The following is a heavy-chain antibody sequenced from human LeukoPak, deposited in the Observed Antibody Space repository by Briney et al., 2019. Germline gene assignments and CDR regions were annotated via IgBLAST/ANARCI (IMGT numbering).Heavy chain of an antibody. CDR3: ARGMRYYGSGNIMDD. CDR2: INHSGST. V-gene: IGHV4-34*01. CDR1: GGSFSGYY. J-gene: IGHJ6*02. D-gene: IGHD3-10*01. Sequence: SETLSLTCAVYGGSFSGYYWSWIRRPPGKGLEWIGEINHSGSTNYNPSLKSRVTISVDTSKNQFSLKLSSVTAADTAVYYCARGMRYYGSGNIMDDWGQGTTVTVSS.